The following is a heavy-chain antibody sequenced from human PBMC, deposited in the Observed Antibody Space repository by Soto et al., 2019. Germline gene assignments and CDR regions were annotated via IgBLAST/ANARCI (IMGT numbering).Heavy chain of an antibody. J-gene: IGHJ4*02. CDR3: ATGANFYYDTSRY. Sequence: GGSLRLSCAASGFTFNIYGMHWVRQAPGKGLEWVTFILYDGSKKYDVDSVKGRFTISRDTSKSTLYLQMTSLRPDDTAVYYCATGANFYYDTSRYWGQGTLVTVSS. D-gene: IGHD3-22*01. CDR2: ILYDGSKK. V-gene: IGHV3-30*03. CDR1: GFTFNIYG.